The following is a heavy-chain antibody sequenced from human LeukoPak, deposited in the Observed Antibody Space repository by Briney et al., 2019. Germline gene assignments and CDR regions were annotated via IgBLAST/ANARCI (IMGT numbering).Heavy chain of an antibody. CDR2: IRYDGSNK. Sequence: GGSLRLSCAASGFTFSSYGMHWVRQAPGKGLEWVAFIRYDGSNKYYADSVKGRFTFSRDNSKNTLYLQMNSLRAEDTAVYYCANGELERGYYYYYMDVWGKGTTVTVSS. D-gene: IGHD3-3*01. J-gene: IGHJ6*03. V-gene: IGHV3-30*02. CDR3: ANGELERGYYYYYMDV. CDR1: GFTFSSYG.